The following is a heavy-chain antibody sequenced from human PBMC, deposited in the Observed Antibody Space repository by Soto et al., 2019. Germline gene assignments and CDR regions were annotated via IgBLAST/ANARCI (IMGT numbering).Heavy chain of an antibody. J-gene: IGHJ6*02. CDR1: GGSISSSSYY. D-gene: IGHD2-21*01. V-gene: IGHV4-39*01. Sequence: PSETLSLTCTVSGGSISSSSYYWGWIRQPPGKGLEWIGSIYYSGSTYYNPSLKSRVTISVDTSKNQFSLKLSSVTAADTVVYYCARAGSKLRYYGMDVWGQGTTVTVSS. CDR3: ARAGSKLRYYGMDV. CDR2: IYYSGST.